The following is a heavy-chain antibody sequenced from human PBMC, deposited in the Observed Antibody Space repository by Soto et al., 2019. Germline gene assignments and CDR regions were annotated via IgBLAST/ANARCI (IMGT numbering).Heavy chain of an antibody. D-gene: IGHD2-15*01. CDR2: INADSV. J-gene: IGHJ6*04. Sequence: GASVKVSCKASGYTFTTYALHWVRQAPGERPEWMGWINADSVKGRFTISRDTSENTLHLQMDSLRAEDTAVYYCARDDVLCDGGRCYGVPLDVWGKGTTVTVSS. V-gene: IGHV1-3*01. CDR1: GYTFTTYA. CDR3: ARDDVLCDGGRCYGVPLDV.